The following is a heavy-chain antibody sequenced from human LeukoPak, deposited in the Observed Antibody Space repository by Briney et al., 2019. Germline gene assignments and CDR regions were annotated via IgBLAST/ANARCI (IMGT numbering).Heavy chain of an antibody. D-gene: IGHD1-26*01. Sequence: PGGSLRLSCAASGFTFSSYSMNRVRQAPGKGLEWVSSISSSSSYIYYADSVKGRFTISRDNAKNSLYLQMNSLRAEDTAVYYCAREARPIVGPYNWFDPWGQGTLVTVSS. V-gene: IGHV3-21*01. CDR2: ISSSSSYI. CDR3: AREARPIVGPYNWFDP. CDR1: GFTFSSYS. J-gene: IGHJ5*02.